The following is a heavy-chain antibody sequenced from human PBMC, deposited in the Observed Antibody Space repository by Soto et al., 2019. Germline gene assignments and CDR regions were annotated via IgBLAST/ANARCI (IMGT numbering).Heavy chain of an antibody. CDR2: ISYDGSNK. Sequence: PVGSLRLSCAASGFTFSSYGMHWVRQAPGKGLEWVAVISYDGSNKYYADSVKGRFTISRDNSKNTLYLQMNSLRAEDTAVYYCAKNTRDTAIAFDYWGQGTLVTVSS. CDR1: GFTFSSYG. CDR3: AKNTRDTAIAFDY. V-gene: IGHV3-30*18. D-gene: IGHD5-18*01. J-gene: IGHJ4*02.